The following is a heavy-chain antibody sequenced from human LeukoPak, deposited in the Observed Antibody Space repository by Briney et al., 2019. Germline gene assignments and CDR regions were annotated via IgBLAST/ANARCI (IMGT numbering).Heavy chain of an antibody. D-gene: IGHD3-10*02. CDR2: INPVSGAT. J-gene: IGHJ3*02. V-gene: IGHV1-2*06. Sequence: ASVKVPCKASGYTFINYYIHWVRQAPGQGLEWMGRINPVSGATNSAQKFQGRVTMTRDTSITTAYMDLGSLRSDDTAVYYCAITYVNNAFDIWGQGTMVTVSS. CDR3: AITYVNNAFDI. CDR1: GYTFINYY.